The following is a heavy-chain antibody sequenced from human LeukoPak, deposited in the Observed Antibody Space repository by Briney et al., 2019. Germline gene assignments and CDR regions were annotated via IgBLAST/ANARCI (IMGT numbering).Heavy chain of an antibody. CDR3: ARQDSSGYYGIRPVYYFDY. CDR1: GYSFTSYW. Sequence: GESLKISCKGSGYSFTSYWIGWVRQMPGKGLERMGIIYPGDSDTRYSPSFQGQVTISADKSISTAYLQWSSLKASDTAMYYCARQDSSGYYGIRPVYYFDYWGQGTLVTVSS. CDR2: IYPGDSDT. J-gene: IGHJ4*02. D-gene: IGHD3-22*01. V-gene: IGHV5-51*01.